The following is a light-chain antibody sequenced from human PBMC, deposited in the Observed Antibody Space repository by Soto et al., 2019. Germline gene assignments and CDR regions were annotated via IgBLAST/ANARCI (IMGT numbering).Light chain of an antibody. CDR2: GAS. J-gene: IGKJ1*01. Sequence: EIVMTQSPATLAVSPGERATLSCRASQNVNSNLAWYQQKPGQAPRLLINGASTRVTGIPARFSGSESGTEFTLTISSLQSEDFAVYYCQQYNSWPRTFGQGTKVEIK. V-gene: IGKV3-15*01. CDR3: QQYNSWPRT. CDR1: QNVNSN.